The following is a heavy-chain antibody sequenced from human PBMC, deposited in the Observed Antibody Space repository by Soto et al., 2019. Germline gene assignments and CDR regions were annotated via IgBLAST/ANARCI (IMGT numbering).Heavy chain of an antibody. Sequence: SVKVSCKASGGTFSSYAISWVRQAPGQGLEWMGGIIPIFGTANYAQKFQGRVTITADESTSTAYMELSSLRSEDTAVYYCARGTAVVTSLGYYFDYWGQGTLVTVSS. V-gene: IGHV1-69*13. J-gene: IGHJ4*02. CDR2: IIPIFGTA. D-gene: IGHD2-21*02. CDR1: GGTFSSYA. CDR3: ARGTAVVTSLGYYFDY.